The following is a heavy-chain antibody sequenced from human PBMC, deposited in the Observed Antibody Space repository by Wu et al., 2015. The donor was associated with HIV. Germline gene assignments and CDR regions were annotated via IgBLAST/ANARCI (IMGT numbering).Heavy chain of an antibody. J-gene: IGHJ4*02. CDR3: ARTSLTYCSSTSCYAY. V-gene: IGHV1-2*02. CDR1: GYTFTGYY. Sequence: QVQLVQSGAEVKKPGASVKVSCKASGYTFTGYYMHWVRQAPGQGLEWMGWINPNSGGTNYAQKFQGRVTMTRDTSISTAYMELSRLRSDDTAVYYCARTSLTYCSSTSCYAYWGQGTLVTVSS. CDR2: INPNSGGT. D-gene: IGHD2-2*01.